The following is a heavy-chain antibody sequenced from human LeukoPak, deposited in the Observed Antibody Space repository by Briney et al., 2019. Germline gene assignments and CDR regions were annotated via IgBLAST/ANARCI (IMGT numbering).Heavy chain of an antibody. V-gene: IGHV3-9*01. D-gene: IGHD2-2*01. J-gene: IGHJ3*02. CDR3: VKDISTSSWASDGFDI. Sequence: PGGSLRLSCAASGFTFDDYAMHWARQAPGKGLEWVSGISWNSGSIGYADSVKGRFTISRDNAKNSLYLQMNSLRVEDTAFYYCVKDISTSSWASDGFDIWGQGTMVTVSS. CDR1: GFTFDDYA. CDR2: ISWNSGSI.